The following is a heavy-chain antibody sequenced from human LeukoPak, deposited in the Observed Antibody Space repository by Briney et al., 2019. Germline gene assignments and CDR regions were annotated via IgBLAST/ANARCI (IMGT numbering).Heavy chain of an antibody. CDR3: ARRHLWRGFSCHFDY. D-gene: IGHD3-10*01. Sequence: ASVKVSCKASGYTFTSYGISWVRQAPGQGLEWMGWISPYNSNTYYVQNLQGRVTMTTDTATSTTYMELRRLRSDDTAVYYCARRHLWRGFSCHFDYWGQGTLVTVSS. CDR2: ISPYNSNT. J-gene: IGHJ4*02. CDR1: GYTFTSYG. V-gene: IGHV1-18*01.